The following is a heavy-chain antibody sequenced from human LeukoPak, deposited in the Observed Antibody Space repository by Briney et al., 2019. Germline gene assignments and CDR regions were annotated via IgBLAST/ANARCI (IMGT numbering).Heavy chain of an antibody. CDR2: NYHSGST. Sequence: SETLSLTCAVSGGSISSSNWWSWVRQPPGKGLEWIGENYHSGSTNYNPSLKSRVTISVDKSKNQFSLKLSSVTAADTAVYYCAREYYDFWSGYYGGIGDAFDIWGQGTMVTVSS. CDR1: GGSISSSNW. J-gene: IGHJ3*02. D-gene: IGHD3-3*01. CDR3: AREYYDFWSGYYGGIGDAFDI. V-gene: IGHV4-4*02.